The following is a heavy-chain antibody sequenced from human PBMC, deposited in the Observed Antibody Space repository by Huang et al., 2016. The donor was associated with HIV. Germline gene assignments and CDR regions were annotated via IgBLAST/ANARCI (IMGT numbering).Heavy chain of an antibody. V-gene: IGHV3-30*04. CDR1: GFTFSTYA. J-gene: IGHJ4*02. D-gene: IGHD3-10*01. Sequence: QVQLVESGGGVAQPGRSLRLSCVASGFTFSTYAMHWVRQAPGKGLEWGAVTSYDGSDKYYADSVKGRFTSSRDNSKNTLYLQMNSLRVEDTALYYCARDRGGSYGVYFDYWGQATLVTVSS. CDR3: ARDRGGSYGVYFDY. CDR2: TSYDGSDK.